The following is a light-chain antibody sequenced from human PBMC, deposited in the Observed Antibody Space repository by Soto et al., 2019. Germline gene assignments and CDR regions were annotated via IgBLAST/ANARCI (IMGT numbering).Light chain of an antibody. CDR1: QSVSNNY. Sequence: EVVMTQSPGTLSLSPGERATLSCRASQSVSNNYLAWYQQRPGQAPRLLIYGASKRATGIPDKFSGSGSGTDFTLSVNRLEPEDVAVYYCQQYGSTPYTFGQGTKLEI. V-gene: IGKV3-20*01. CDR2: GAS. J-gene: IGKJ2*01. CDR3: QQYGSTPYT.